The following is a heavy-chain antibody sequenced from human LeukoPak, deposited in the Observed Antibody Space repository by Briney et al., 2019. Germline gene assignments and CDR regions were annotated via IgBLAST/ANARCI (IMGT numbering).Heavy chain of an antibody. CDR1: GYTFTSYD. V-gene: IGHV1-8*01. Sequence: ASVKVSCKASGYTFTSYDINWVRQATGQGLEWMGWMNPNSGNTGYAQKFQGRVTMTRNTSISTAYMELSSLRSEDTAVYYYARGGGGEYYYYYYMDVWGKGTTVTVSS. J-gene: IGHJ6*03. CDR3: ARGGGGEYYYYYYMDV. D-gene: IGHD2-21*01. CDR2: MNPNSGNT.